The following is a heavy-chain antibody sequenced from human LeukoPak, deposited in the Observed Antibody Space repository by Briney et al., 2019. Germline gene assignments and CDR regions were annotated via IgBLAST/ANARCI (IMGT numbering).Heavy chain of an antibody. CDR3: ARGLVSGFVVPAAVDTRSLWYFDY. D-gene: IGHD2-2*01. Sequence: PSETLSLTCTVSGGSISSGSYYWSWIRQPAGKGLEWIGRIYTSGSTYYNPSLKSRVTISVDTSKNQFFLKLSSVTAADTAVYYCARGLVSGFVVPAAVDTRSLWYFDYWGQGTLVTVSS. J-gene: IGHJ4*02. V-gene: IGHV4-61*02. CDR1: GGSISSGSYY. CDR2: IYTSGST.